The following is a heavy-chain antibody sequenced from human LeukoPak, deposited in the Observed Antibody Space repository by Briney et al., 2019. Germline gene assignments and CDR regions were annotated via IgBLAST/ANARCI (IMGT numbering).Heavy chain of an antibody. Sequence: SETLSLTCAVYGGSFSGYYWSWIRQPPGKGLEWIGEINHSGSTNYNPSLKSRVTISVDMSKKQFSLKLSSVTGADTAVYYCARVDIVATGEWFDPWGQGTLVTVSS. CDR1: GGSFSGYY. V-gene: IGHV4-34*01. CDR2: INHSGST. D-gene: IGHD5-12*01. CDR3: ARVDIVATGEWFDP. J-gene: IGHJ5*02.